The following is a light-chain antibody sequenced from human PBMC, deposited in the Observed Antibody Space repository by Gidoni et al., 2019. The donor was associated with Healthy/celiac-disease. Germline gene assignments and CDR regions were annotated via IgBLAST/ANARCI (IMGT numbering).Light chain of an antibody. V-gene: IGKV1-39*01. CDR2: AAS. Sequence: DIQMTQSPSSLSSSVGDRVTITCRASQIISSYLNWYQQKPGKDPKILIYAASSLKSGVPSRFSGSGSGTDFTLTISSLQPEDFATYYCQQSYSNPPLTFGGGTKVEIK. CDR1: QIISSY. J-gene: IGKJ4*01. CDR3: QQSYSNPPLT.